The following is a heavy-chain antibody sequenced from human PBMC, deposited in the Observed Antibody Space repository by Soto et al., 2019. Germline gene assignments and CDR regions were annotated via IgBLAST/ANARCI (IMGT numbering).Heavy chain of an antibody. CDR2: INHSGST. Sequence: SETLSLTCAVYGGSFSGYYWSWIRQPPGKGLEWIGEINHSGSTNYNPSLKSRVTISVDTSKNQFSLKLSSVTAADTAVYYCASGVPLNYYYYYYMDVWGKGTTVTVSS. V-gene: IGHV4-34*01. CDR3: ASGVPLNYYYYYYMDV. D-gene: IGHD3-10*01. J-gene: IGHJ6*03. CDR1: GGSFSGYY.